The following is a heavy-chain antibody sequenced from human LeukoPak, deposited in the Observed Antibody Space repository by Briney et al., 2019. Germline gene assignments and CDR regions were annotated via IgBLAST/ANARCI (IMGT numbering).Heavy chain of an antibody. CDR1: GGSISSYY. CDR3: ARDNTVYDFWSGYSPRHYYYGMDV. J-gene: IGHJ6*02. Sequence: SETLSLTCTVSGGSISSYYWSWIRQPAGKGLEWIGRIYTSGSTNYNPSLKSRVTMSVDTSKNQFSLKLSSVTAADTAVYYCARDNTVYDFWSGYSPRHYYYGMDVWGQGTTVTVSS. CDR2: IYTSGST. V-gene: IGHV4-4*07. D-gene: IGHD3-3*01.